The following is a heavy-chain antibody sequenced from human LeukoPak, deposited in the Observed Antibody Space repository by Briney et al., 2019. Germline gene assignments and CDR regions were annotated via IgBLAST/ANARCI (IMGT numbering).Heavy chain of an antibody. Sequence: GASVKVSYKASGYTFTSYFLHWVRQAPGQGLEWMGIINPSGGTTTYAQKFQGRVTMTRDMSTSTVYMELSSLRSEDTAVFYCARGPSQGSGTFWYWGQGTLVTVSS. J-gene: IGHJ4*02. D-gene: IGHD3-10*01. V-gene: IGHV1-46*01. CDR2: INPSGGTT. CDR3: ARGPSQGSGTFWY. CDR1: GYTFTSYF.